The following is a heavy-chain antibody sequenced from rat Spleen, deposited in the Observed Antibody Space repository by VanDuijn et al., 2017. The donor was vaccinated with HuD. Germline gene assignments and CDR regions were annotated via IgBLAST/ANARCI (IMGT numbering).Heavy chain of an antibody. CDR2: INSEGTT. Sequence: EVQLQESGPGPVKPSQSLSLTCSVTGYSITSSYTWNWIRKFPGNKLEWMGYINSEGTTNYNPSLKSRISITRDTSKNQFFLQVNSVTTEDTATYYCARDNNYKAYWGQGVMVTVSS. V-gene: IGHV3-3*01. J-gene: IGHJ2*01. CDR1: GYSITSSYT. CDR3: ARDNNYKAY. D-gene: IGHD1-10*01.